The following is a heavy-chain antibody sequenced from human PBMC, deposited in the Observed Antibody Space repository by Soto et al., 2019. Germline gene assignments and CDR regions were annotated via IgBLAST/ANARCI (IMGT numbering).Heavy chain of an antibody. CDR1: GGPSAVVNG. V-gene: IGHV4-4*02. J-gene: IGHJ3*02. D-gene: IGHD3-22*01. CDR3: ARRGYYDRSGWLDPFDI. Sequence: SETRSLTAPFLGGPSAVVNGWSGVPRPQGRGLEWIGEIYHSGSTNYNPSLKSRVTISVDKSKNQFSLKLSSVTAADTAVYYCARRGYYDRSGWLDPFDIWGQGTMVTVSS. CDR2: IYHSGST.